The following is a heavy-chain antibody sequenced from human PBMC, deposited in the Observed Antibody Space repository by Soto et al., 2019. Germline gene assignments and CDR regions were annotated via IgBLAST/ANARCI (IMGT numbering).Heavy chain of an antibody. CDR1: GFTFSDYY. CDR3: ARVGDSGYDDAFDI. V-gene: IGHV3-11*01. D-gene: IGHD5-12*01. Sequence: GRSLRLSCAASGFTFSDYYMSWIRQAPGKGLEWVSYISSSGSTIYYADSVKGRFTISRDNAKNSLYLQMNSLRAEDTAVYYCARVGDSGYDDAFDIWGQGTMVTVSS. J-gene: IGHJ3*02. CDR2: ISSSGSTI.